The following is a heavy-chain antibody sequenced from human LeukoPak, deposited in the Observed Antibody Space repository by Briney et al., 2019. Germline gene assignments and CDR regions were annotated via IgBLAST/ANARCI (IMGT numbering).Heavy chain of an antibody. Sequence: SVKVSCKASRGTFSSYAISWVRQAPGQGLEWMGGIIPIFGTANYAQKFQGRVTITADESTSTAYMELSSLRSEDTAVYYCAKYYYGSGSQYYFDYWGQGTLVTVSS. V-gene: IGHV1-69*13. D-gene: IGHD3-10*01. CDR1: RGTFSSYA. CDR3: AKYYYGSGSQYYFDY. CDR2: IIPIFGTA. J-gene: IGHJ4*02.